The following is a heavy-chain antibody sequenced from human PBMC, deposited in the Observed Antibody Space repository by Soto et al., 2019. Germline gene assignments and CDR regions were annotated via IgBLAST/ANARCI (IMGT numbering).Heavy chain of an antibody. CDR1: GITFSSYA. J-gene: IGHJ4*02. D-gene: IGHD6-6*01. CDR3: AKGGIAARLSYFDY. Sequence: GGSLRLSCAASGITFSSYAMSWVRQAPGKGLEWVSAISRSGGSTYYADSVKGRFTISRDNSKNTLYLQMNSLRAEDTVVYYCAKGGIAARLSYFDYWGQGTLVTVSS. V-gene: IGHV3-23*01. CDR2: ISRSGGST.